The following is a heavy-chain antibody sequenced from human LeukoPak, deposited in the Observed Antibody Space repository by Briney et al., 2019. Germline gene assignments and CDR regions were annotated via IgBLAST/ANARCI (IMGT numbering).Heavy chain of an antibody. J-gene: IGHJ4*02. D-gene: IGHD3-10*01. Sequence: SETLSLTCIVSAYSISSGYYRGWIRQPPGKGLEWIGSIYHSGSTYYNPSLKSRVTISVDTSKNQFSLKLSSVTAADTAVYYCASGGSFDYWGQGTLVTVSS. CDR1: AYSISSGYY. CDR2: IYHSGST. V-gene: IGHV4-38-2*02. CDR3: ASGGSFDY.